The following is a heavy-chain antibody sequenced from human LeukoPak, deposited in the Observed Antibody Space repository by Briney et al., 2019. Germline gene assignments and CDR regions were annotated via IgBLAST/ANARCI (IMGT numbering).Heavy chain of an antibody. V-gene: IGHV3-9*01. Sequence: QPGGSLRLSCAASGFTFDNYAMNWVRQVPGKGLEWISLISWNSGTIGYADSVKGRFTISRDNSKNTLYLQMNSLRAEDTAVYYCARDPSGRAAGGRGDYWGQGTLVTVSS. D-gene: IGHD6-13*01. CDR1: GFTFDNYA. CDR3: ARDPSGRAAGGRGDY. J-gene: IGHJ4*02. CDR2: ISWNSGTI.